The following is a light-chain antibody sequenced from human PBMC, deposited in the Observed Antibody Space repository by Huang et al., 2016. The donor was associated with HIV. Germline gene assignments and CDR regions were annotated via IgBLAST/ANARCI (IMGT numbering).Light chain of an antibody. CDR3: QQRSNWPPRWT. CDR2: DAS. V-gene: IGKV3-11*01. J-gene: IGKJ1*01. Sequence: EIVLTQSPATLSVSPGDRATLSCRASQSVSSYLGWYQQKPGQAPGPLIYDASNRATGIPARFSGSGSGTDFTLTISSLGPEDFAVDYCQQRSNWPPRWTFGQGTKVEIK. CDR1: QSVSSY.